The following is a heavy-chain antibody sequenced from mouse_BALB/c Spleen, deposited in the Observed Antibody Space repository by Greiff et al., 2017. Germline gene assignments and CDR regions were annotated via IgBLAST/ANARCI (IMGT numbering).Heavy chain of an antibody. D-gene: IGHD2-4*01. CDR3: AREGHFYYDYEGFAY. V-gene: IGHV3-6*02. CDR1: GYSITSGYY. CDR2: ISYDGSN. Sequence: DVKLVESGPGLVKPSQSLSLTCSVTGYSITSGYYWNWIRQFPGNKLEWMGYISYDGSNNYNPSLKNRISITRDTSKNQFFLKLNSVTTEDTATYYCAREGHFYYDYEGFAYWGQGTLVTVSA. J-gene: IGHJ3*01.